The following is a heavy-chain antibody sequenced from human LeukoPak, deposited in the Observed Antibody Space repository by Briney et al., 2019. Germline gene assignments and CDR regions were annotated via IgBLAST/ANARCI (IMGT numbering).Heavy chain of an antibody. V-gene: IGHV3-74*01. D-gene: IGHD3-22*01. CDR1: GFTFSRYW. Sequence: GGSLRLSCAASGFTFSRYWMHWVRQAPGKGLVWVSRINSDGSSTSYADSVKGRFTISRDNAKNTLYLQMDSLRAEDTAVYYCAKECHYYDSSGYYQWDAFDIWGQGTMVTVSS. CDR2: INSDGSST. J-gene: IGHJ3*02. CDR3: AKECHYYDSSGYYQWDAFDI.